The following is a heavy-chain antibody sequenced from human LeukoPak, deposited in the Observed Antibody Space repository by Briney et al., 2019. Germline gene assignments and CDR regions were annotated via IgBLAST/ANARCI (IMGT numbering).Heavy chain of an antibody. V-gene: IGHV3-23*01. CDR3: AKSVPQLVPPDPDY. J-gene: IGHJ4*02. Sequence: GGSLRLSCAASGFTFSSYAMSWVRQAPGKGLEWVSTITGNAGNTFYAVSVKGRFTISRDNSKNTVYLQMNSLRAEDTAVYYCAKSVPQLVPPDPDYWGQGTLVTVSS. CDR1: GFTFSSYA. CDR2: ITGNAGNT. D-gene: IGHD6-13*01.